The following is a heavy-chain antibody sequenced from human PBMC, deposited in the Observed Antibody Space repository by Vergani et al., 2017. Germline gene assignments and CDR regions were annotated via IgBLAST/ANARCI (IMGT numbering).Heavy chain of an antibody. CDR2: IYSCDET. CDR3: ARGNYYGSGTYVDS. CDR1: GSTVSGNY. V-gene: IGHV3-66*02. Sequence: ELQLVESGGGLVQPGGSLRLSCAASGSTVSGNYMTWVRQAPGKGLEWVSHIYSCDETYYADSVKGRVTISRDNSKDTLHLQINNLRVEDTAVYYCARGNYYGSGTYVDSWGQGTLVTVSS. D-gene: IGHD3-10*01. J-gene: IGHJ5*01.